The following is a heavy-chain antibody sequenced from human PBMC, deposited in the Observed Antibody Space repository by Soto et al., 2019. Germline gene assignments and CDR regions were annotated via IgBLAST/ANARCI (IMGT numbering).Heavy chain of an antibody. CDR3: AILYYYGSGDYYSNYQYYGMDV. CDR1: GFTFTSFY. J-gene: IGHJ6*02. CDR2: MHPYGGST. D-gene: IGHD3-22*01. V-gene: IGHV1-46*01. Sequence: ASVKVSCKASGFTFTSFYMHWVRQAPGQGPEWMGIMHPYGGSTGYAQKFQGRVTLTRDTSTRTDYMELSSLRSDNTAVYYCAILYYYGSGDYYSNYQYYGMDVWGQGTTVTVSS.